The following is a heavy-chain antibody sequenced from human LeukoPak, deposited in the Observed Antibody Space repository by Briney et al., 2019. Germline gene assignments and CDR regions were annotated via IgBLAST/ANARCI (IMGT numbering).Heavy chain of an antibody. V-gene: IGHV3-43*02. CDR1: GLTFQDYG. D-gene: IGHD3-16*01. Sequence: QLGGSLRLPCVASGLTFQDYGMQRVRQAPGKGLEWVFLISADGGSTFYADSVRGRFSISRDNSKNSLYLQMNSLRTEDTAMYYCAKESGKFDHWGQGTLVAVSS. J-gene: IGHJ4*02. CDR2: ISADGGST. CDR3: AKESGKFDH.